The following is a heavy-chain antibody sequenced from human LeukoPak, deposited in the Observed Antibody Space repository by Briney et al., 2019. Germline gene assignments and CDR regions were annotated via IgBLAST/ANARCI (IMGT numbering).Heavy chain of an antibody. D-gene: IGHD3-9*01. Sequence: SETLSLTCTVSGGSINSGGYYWSWIRQHPGKGLEWIGYIYYSGSTYYNPSLKSRVTISVDTSKNQFSLNLRSATAADTAVYYCARGDILTGYSYWGQGTLVTVSS. CDR3: ARGDILTGYSY. CDR2: IYYSGST. J-gene: IGHJ4*02. V-gene: IGHV4-31*03. CDR1: GGSINSGGYY.